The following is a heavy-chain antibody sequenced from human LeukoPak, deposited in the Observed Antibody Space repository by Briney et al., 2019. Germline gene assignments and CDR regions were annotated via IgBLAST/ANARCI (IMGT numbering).Heavy chain of an antibody. CDR2: INPNSGDT. CDR1: AYTFTGYY. V-gene: IGHV1-2*02. D-gene: IGHD1-26*01. J-gene: IGHJ4*02. CDR3: ARAHIVGATSSYIY. Sequence: ASVKVSCKASAYTFTGYYIHWVRQAPGQGLEWMGWINPNSGDTNYAQKFQGRVTMTRDTSISTAYMELSGLTSDDVAVYYCARAHIVGATSSYIYWGQGTLVTVSS.